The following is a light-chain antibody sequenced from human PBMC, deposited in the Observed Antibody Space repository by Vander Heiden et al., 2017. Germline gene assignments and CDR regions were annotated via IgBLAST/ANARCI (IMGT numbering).Light chain of an antibody. V-gene: IGKV1-39*01. CDR1: QSISSY. J-gene: IGKJ5*01. CDR2: AAS. CDR3: QQSDSTLIT. Sequence: DIQMTQSPSSLSASVGDRVTITCRASQSISSYLNWYQQKPGKAPKLLIYAASSLRSGVPSRFSGSGSGTDFTLTISSLQPEDFATYYCQQSDSTLITFGQGTRLEIK.